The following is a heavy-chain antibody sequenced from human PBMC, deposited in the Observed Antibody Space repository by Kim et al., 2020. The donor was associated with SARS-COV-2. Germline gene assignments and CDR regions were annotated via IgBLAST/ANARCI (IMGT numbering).Heavy chain of an antibody. V-gene: IGHV4-34*01. D-gene: IGHD4-17*01. CDR3: ARALGTTVVTPLDY. J-gene: IGHJ4*02. Sequence: NPSLRSQVTISVDTSKNQFSLKLSSVTAADTAVYYCARALGTTVVTPLDYWGQGTLVTVSS.